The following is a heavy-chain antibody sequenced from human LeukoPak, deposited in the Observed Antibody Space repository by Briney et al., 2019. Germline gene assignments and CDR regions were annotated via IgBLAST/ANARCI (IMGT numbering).Heavy chain of an antibody. CDR3: ARGWEDSSSWYEAFDY. D-gene: IGHD6-13*01. V-gene: IGHV1-2*02. CDR1: GYTFTGYY. J-gene: IGHJ4*02. Sequence: GASVKVSCKASGYTFTGYYMHWVRQAPGQGLEWVGWINPNSGGTNYAQKFQGRVTMTRDTSISTAYMELSRLRSDDTAVYYCARGWEDSSSWYEAFDYWGQGTLVTVSS. CDR2: INPNSGGT.